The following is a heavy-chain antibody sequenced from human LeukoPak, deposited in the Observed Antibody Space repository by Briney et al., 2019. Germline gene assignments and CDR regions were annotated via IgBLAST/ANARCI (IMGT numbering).Heavy chain of an antibody. J-gene: IGHJ4*02. D-gene: IGHD5-12*01. CDR3: ARDVRWLRFVFDH. CDR2: LSSGGSHE. V-gene: IGHV3-30*03. CDR1: GFTFSDYG. Sequence: PGTSLRLSCAASGFTFSDYGMHWVRQAPGKGLEWVAVLSSGGSHEYFADSVKGRFTISRDNSKNTLNLQMSSLRPEDTAVYYCARDVRWLRFVFDHWGQGIPVTVSS.